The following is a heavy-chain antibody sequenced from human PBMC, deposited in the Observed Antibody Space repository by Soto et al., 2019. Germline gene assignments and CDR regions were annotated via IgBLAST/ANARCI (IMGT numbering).Heavy chain of an antibody. CDR3: ARAVAAAGTSYDYYYGMDV. CDR2: INPNSGGT. J-gene: IGHJ6*02. CDR1: GYTFTGYY. D-gene: IGHD6-13*01. V-gene: IGHV1-2*02. Sequence: QVQLVQSGAEVKKPGASVKDSCKASGYTFTGYYMHWVRQAPGQGLEWMGWINPNSGGTNYAQKFQGRVTMTRDQSISTAYMELSRLSSDATAVYYCARAVAAAGTSYDYYYGMDVCGHGTKVIFSS.